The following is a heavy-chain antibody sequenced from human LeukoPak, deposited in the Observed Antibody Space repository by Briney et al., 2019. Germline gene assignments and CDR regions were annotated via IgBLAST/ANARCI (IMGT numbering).Heavy chain of an antibody. CDR3: ARYEGYISSWYRFLDN. Sequence: PGGSLRLSCVASGLTVSGNYLSWVRQAPGKGLEWVSVIYSGGSTYYADSAKGRFTISRDNSKNTLYLEMSSLRAEDTAVYYCARYEGYISSWYRFLDNWGQGTLVTVSS. J-gene: IGHJ4*02. V-gene: IGHV3-53*01. CDR2: IYSGGST. CDR1: GLTVSGNY. D-gene: IGHD6-13*01.